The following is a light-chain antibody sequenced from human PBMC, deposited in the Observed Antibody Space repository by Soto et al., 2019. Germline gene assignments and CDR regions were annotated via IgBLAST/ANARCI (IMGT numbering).Light chain of an antibody. CDR1: QSITRL. CDR3: QQYITYQWT. Sequence: DVHLTQSPSTLSAVVGDRVTIACRASQSITRLLAWYQQKPGKAPKLLISTASRLQHGVPSRFSDNGSDIQFTLTRDRLQPDDFARYYCQQYITYQWTFGQGTKV. J-gene: IGKJ1*01. V-gene: IGKV1-5*03. CDR2: TAS.